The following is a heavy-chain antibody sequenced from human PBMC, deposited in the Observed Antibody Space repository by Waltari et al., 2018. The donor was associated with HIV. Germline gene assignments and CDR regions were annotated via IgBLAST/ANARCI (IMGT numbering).Heavy chain of an antibody. D-gene: IGHD2-2*01. CDR2: VYLGGST. CDR1: GFSVRDNY. Sequence: VQLVESGGGLIQPGGSLSLSCAASGFSVRDNYMSWVRQAPGKRPEWVSVVYLGGSTDYADSVRGRFTTSRDEAKNMLYLQMNSLRAEDTAVYYCARALTRGPWDSWGQGTLVSVSS. J-gene: IGHJ4*02. CDR3: ARALTRGPWDS. V-gene: IGHV3-53*01.